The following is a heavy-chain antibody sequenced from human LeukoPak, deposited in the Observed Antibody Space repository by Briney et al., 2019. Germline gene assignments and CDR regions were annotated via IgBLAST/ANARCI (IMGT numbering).Heavy chain of an antibody. D-gene: IGHD3-9*01. Sequence: GGSLRLSCAASGFTFSDHYMSWFRQAPGKGLEWVSYIINSGSLKYYADSVKGRFTISRDNAKNSLYLQMNSLRAEDTAVYYCARVGSYYDILTGYSPFGFDYWGQGTLVTVSS. CDR3: ARVGSYYDILTGYSPFGFDY. J-gene: IGHJ4*02. CDR2: IINSGSLK. CDR1: GFTFSDHY. V-gene: IGHV3-11*04.